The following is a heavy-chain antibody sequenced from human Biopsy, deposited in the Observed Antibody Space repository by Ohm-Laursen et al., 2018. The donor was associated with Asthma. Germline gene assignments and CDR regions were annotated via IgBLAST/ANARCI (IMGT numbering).Heavy chain of an antibody. CDR2: IKSKTDGGTT. D-gene: IGHD1-26*01. J-gene: IGHJ4*02. CDR1: GFAVSRDY. V-gene: IGHV3-15*01. CDR3: AIYSGRSFDY. Sequence: SLRLSCSASGFAVSRDYMFWVRQAPGKGLEWVGHIKSKTDGGTTDYAAPVKGRFSISRDDSKSTLYLQMNSLKTEDTAVYFCAIYSGRSFDYWGQGTLVTVSS.